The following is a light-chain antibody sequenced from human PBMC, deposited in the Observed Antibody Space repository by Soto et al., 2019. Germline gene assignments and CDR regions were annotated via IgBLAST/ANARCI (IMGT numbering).Light chain of an antibody. V-gene: IGKV3-11*01. CDR2: DAS. CDR3: QQRSNWPIT. Sequence: EIVMPQSPGTLSVSPGARETLSRRASQSVSSYLAWYQQKPGQAPRLLIYDASNRATGIPARFSGGGSGTDFTLTISSLEPEDFAVYYCQQRSNWPITFGQGTRLEIK. CDR1: QSVSSY. J-gene: IGKJ5*01.